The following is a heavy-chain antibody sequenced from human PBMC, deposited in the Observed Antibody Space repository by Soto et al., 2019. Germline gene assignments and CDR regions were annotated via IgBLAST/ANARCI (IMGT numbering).Heavy chain of an antibody. CDR3: ARSLYSSSWYAGY. CDR1: GYSISSGYY. D-gene: IGHD6-13*01. J-gene: IGHJ4*02. V-gene: IGHV4-38-2*01. CDR2: IYHSGTT. Sequence: TSETLSLTCVVSGYSISSGYYWGWIRQPPGKGLEWIGSIYHSGTTYYNPSLKSRVTISIDTSKNQFSLRMSSVTAADTAVYYCARSLYSSSWYAGYWGQGTLVTVSS.